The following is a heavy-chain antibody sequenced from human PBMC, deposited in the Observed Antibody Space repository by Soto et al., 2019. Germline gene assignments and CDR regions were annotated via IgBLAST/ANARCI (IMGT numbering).Heavy chain of an antibody. CDR2: IYYSGST. J-gene: IGHJ6*02. V-gene: IGHV4-30-4*01. Sequence: QVQLQESGPGLVKPSQTLSLTCTVSGGSISSGDYYWSWIRQPPGKGLEWIGHIYYSGSTYYNPPLKSRVTISVDTSKNQCYLKLSSVTAADTAVYYCARYCGGDCYPYYYYGMDVWGQGTTVTVSS. D-gene: IGHD2-21*02. CDR3: ARYCGGDCYPYYYYGMDV. CDR1: GGSISSGDYY.